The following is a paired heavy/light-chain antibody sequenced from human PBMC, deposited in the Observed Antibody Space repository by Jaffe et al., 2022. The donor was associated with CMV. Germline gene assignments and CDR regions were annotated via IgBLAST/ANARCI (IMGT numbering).Light chain of an antibody. V-gene: IGLV1-44*01. CDR2: SDN. J-gene: IGLJ3*02. CDR3: AAWDVSLNARV. CDR1: NSDIGSSS. Sequence: QSVLTQPPSASGTPGQRVTISCSGSNSDIGSSSVSWYQHLPGTAPKLLMYSDNQRPSGVPDRFSGSKSGTSASLAISSLQSDDEADYYCAAWDVSLNARVFGGGTKLTVL.
Heavy chain of an antibody. D-gene: IGHD6-19*01. CDR3: AKERDSGWYGGDYYHYYYMDV. CDR2: ISANDGRT. J-gene: IGHJ6*03. V-gene: IGHV3-23*04. CDR1: GFTFNYHA. Sequence: EVQLVESGGGLVQPGGSLRLSCAASGFTFNYHAMSWVRQAPGKGLEWVSGISANDGRTYYAGSVKGRLTISRDNSKNTLYLQINSLRADDTAIYYCAKERDSGWYGGDYYHYYYMDVWGKGTTVTVSS.